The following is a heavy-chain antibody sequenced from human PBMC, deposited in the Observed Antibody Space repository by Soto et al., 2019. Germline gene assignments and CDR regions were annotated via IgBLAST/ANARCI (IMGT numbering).Heavy chain of an antibody. CDR3: ARDHLVNRTNGVCYSDY. CDR1: GYTFTSYG. Sequence: ASVKVSCKASGYTFTSYGISWVRQAPGQGHAWLAWSSAYDVNTNYAQKLQGRVTMTTDTSTSTAYMELRSLRSNDTAVYYCARDHLVNRTNGVCYSDYWGQGTLVTVPP. D-gene: IGHD2-8*01. J-gene: IGHJ4*02. CDR2: SSAYDVNT. V-gene: IGHV1-18*01.